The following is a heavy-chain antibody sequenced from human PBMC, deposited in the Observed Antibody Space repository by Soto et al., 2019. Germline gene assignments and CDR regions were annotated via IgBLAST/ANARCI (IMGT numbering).Heavy chain of an antibody. J-gene: IGHJ2*01. V-gene: IGHV3-21*01. Sequence: EVQLVESGGGLVKPGGSLRLSCAASGFTFSSYSMNWVRQAPGKGLEWVSSISSSSSYIYYADSVKGRFTISRDNAKNSLYLQMNSLRAEDTAVYYCARGGSYYYDSRYFDLWGRGTLVTVSS. CDR2: ISSSSSYI. CDR1: GFTFSSYS. D-gene: IGHD3-22*01. CDR3: ARGGSYYYDSRYFDL.